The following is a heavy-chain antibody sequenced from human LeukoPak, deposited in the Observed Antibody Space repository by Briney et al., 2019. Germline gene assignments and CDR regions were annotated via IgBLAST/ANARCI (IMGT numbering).Heavy chain of an antibody. CDR2: IRQDGSEK. CDR1: GFTFSSYW. D-gene: IGHD3-22*01. Sequence: PGGSLRLSCAASGFTFSSYWMSWVRQAPGKGLEWVANIRQDGSEKYYVDSVKGRFTISRDNAKNSLYLQMNSLRAEDTAVYYCARGADYYDSTAPRFDPWGQGTLVTVSS. CDR3: ARGADYYDSTAPRFDP. J-gene: IGHJ5*02. V-gene: IGHV3-7*01.